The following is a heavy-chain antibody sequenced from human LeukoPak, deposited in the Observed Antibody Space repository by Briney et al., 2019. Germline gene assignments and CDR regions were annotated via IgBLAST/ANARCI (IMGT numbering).Heavy chain of an antibody. D-gene: IGHD3-9*01. CDR1: GFTFTNHD. Sequence: GGSLRLSCAVSGFTFTNHDMSWVRQAPGKGLEWISAISGSGGSTYYADSVKGRFTISRDNSKNTLYLQMNSLRAKDTAVYYCAKDPYDILTGYPDYWGQGTLVTVSS. CDR2: ISGSGGST. CDR3: AKDPYDILTGYPDY. J-gene: IGHJ4*02. V-gene: IGHV3-23*01.